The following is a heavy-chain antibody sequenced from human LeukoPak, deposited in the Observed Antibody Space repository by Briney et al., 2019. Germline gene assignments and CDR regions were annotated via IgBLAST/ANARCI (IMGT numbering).Heavy chain of an antibody. D-gene: IGHD6-19*01. CDR1: GGSISSSSYY. V-gene: IGHV4-39*07. J-gene: IGHJ4*02. Sequence: SETLSLTCTVSGGSISSSSYYWGWIRQPPGKGLEWIGSIYYSGSTYYNPSLKSRVTISVDTSKNQFSLKLNSVTAADTAVYYCARRYSSGRYSPTPFDYWGQGTLVTVSS. CDR2: IYYSGST. CDR3: ARRYSSGRYSPTPFDY.